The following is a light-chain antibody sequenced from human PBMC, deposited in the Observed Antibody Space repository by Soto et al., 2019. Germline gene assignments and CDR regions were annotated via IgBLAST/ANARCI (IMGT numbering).Light chain of an antibody. CDR3: QKRTDWPMT. CDR1: QSVSSY. V-gene: IGKV3-11*01. CDR2: GAS. J-gene: IGKJ5*01. Sequence: EIVLTQSPATLSLSPGERATLSCMASQSVSSYLACYQQRPVQAPRLLIYGASNRATGIPARFSGSGSGTDFTLTISSLEAEYFAVYYCQKRTDWPMTFGQGTRLEIK.